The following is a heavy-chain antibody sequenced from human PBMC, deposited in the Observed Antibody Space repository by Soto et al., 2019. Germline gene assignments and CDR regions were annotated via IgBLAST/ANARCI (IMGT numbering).Heavy chain of an antibody. CDR1: GFTFSSYE. V-gene: IGHV3-48*03. D-gene: IGHD6-13*01. CDR3: ARRIAAAGTVAYGMDV. Sequence: GGSLRLSCAASGFTFSSYEMNWVRQAPGKGLEWVSYIRSSGSPIYYADFVKGRFTISRDNAKNSLYLQMNSLRAENTAVYYCARRIAAAGTVAYGMDVWCQGTTVTVS. J-gene: IGHJ6*02. CDR2: IRSSGSPI.